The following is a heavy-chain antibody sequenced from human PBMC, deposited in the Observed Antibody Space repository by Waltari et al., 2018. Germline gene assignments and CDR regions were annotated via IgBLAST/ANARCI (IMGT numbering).Heavy chain of an antibody. CDR1: GFTFSSYA. D-gene: IGHD3-22*01. CDR2: ISYDGSNK. V-gene: IGHV3-30-3*01. Sequence: QVQLVESGGGVVQPGRSLRLSCAASGFTFSSYAMHWVRQAPGKGLEWVAVISYDGSNKYYADSGKGRFTISRDNSKNTLYLQMNSLRAEDTAVYYCARDANSGYYGYFDYWGQGTLVTVSS. CDR3: ARDANSGYYGYFDY. J-gene: IGHJ4*02.